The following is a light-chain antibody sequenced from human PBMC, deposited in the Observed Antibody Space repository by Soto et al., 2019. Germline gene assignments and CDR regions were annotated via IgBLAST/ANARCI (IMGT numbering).Light chain of an antibody. J-gene: IGKJ1*01. Sequence: EIVLTQSPGTLSLSPGERATLSCRASQSISSPYLAWYQQKPGQAPRLLIDGASSRATGVPDRFSGSGSGTDFTLTISRLEPEDFAVYYCQQYFEWPPMTFGQGTKVEI. CDR3: QQYFEWPPMT. CDR1: QSISSPY. CDR2: GAS. V-gene: IGKV3-20*01.